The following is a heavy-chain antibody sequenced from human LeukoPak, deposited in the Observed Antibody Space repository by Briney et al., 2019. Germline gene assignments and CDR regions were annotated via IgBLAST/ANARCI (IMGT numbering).Heavy chain of an antibody. CDR1: GYTFTSYG. Sequence: ASVKVSCKASGYTFTSYGISWVRQAPGQGLEWMGWISAYNGNTNYAQKLQGRVTMTTDTSTSTAYMELRSLRSDDTAVYYCARGGRSTLTYYDFWSGYSYFDYWGQGTLVTVSS. CDR3: ARGGRSTLTYYDFWSGYSYFDY. V-gene: IGHV1-18*01. D-gene: IGHD3-3*01. J-gene: IGHJ4*02. CDR2: ISAYNGNT.